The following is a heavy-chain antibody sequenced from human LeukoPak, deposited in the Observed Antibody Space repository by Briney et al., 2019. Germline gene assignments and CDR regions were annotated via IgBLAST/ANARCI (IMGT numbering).Heavy chain of an antibody. CDR3: AKDQGRFYDILTGDRPPFDY. J-gene: IGHJ4*02. V-gene: IGHV3-9*01. CDR2: ISWNSGSI. Sequence: GGSLRLSCAASGFTFSGHAMTWVRQAPGKGLEWVSGISWNSGSIGYADSVKGRFTISRDNAENSLYLQTNGLRDEDTALYFCAKDQGRFYDILTGDRPPFDYWGQGTMVTVSS. D-gene: IGHD3-9*01. CDR1: GFTFSGHA.